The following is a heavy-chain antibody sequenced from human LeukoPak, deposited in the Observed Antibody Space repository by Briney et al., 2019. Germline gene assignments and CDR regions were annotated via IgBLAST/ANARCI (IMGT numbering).Heavy chain of an antibody. V-gene: IGHV4-59*02. CDR2: IYYSGTT. CDR1: GASVSGKF. Sequence: SETLSLTCTVSGASVSGKFWSWIRHSPGNGLEWIGLIYYSGTTKFNPSLEGRVTMSVDTSNNQFSLSLNSVTTADTAVYFCVGGGDWLPEYWGHGTQVIVSS. J-gene: IGHJ4*01. CDR3: VGGGDWLPEY. D-gene: IGHD3/OR15-3a*01.